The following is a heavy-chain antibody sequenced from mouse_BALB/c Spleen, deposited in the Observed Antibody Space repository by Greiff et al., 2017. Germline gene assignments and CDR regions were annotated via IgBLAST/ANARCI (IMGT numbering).Heavy chain of an antibody. CDR2: ISSGGST. V-gene: IGHV5-6-5*01. CDR3: ARGHYYGSPDWFAY. D-gene: IGHD1-1*01. J-gene: IGHJ3*01. CDR1: GFTFSSYA. Sequence: EVHLVESGGGLVKPGGSLKLSCAASGFTFSSYAMSWVRQTPEKRLEWVASISSGGSTYYPDSVKGRFTISRDNARNILYLQMSSLRSEDTAMYYCARGHYYGSPDWFAYWGQGTLVTVSA.